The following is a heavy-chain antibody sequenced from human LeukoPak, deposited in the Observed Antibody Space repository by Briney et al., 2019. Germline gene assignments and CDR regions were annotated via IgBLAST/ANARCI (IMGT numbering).Heavy chain of an antibody. D-gene: IGHD6-6*01. CDR3: ARGGQLSTGAYFDY. V-gene: IGHV1-69*02. CDR1: GGTFSGHT. CDR2: IIPILDIA. Sequence: SVRVSCKASGGTFSGHTFSWVRQAPGQGLEWMGRIIPILDIANYAQKFQGRVTITADKSTSTAYMDLSSLTSEDTAVYYCARGGQLSTGAYFDYWGQGTLVTIAS. J-gene: IGHJ4*02.